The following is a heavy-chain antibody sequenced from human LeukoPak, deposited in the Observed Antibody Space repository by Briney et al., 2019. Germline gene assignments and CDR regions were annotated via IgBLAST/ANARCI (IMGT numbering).Heavy chain of an antibody. D-gene: IGHD1-26*01. CDR2: INPNSGGT. V-gene: IGHV1-2*02. CDR1: GYTFTGYY. CDR3: ARIYSRSYSTDDY. J-gene: IGHJ4*02. Sequence: GASVKVSCKASGYTFTGYYMHWVRQAPGQGLEWMGWINPNSGGTNYAQKFQGRVTMTRDTSISTAYMELSRLRSDDTAVYYCARIYSRSYSTDDYWGQGTLVTVSS.